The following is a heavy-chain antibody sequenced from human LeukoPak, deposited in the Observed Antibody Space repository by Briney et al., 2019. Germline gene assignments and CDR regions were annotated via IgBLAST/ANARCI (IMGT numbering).Heavy chain of an antibody. J-gene: IGHJ4*02. V-gene: IGHV4-59*12. Sequence: SETLSLTCTVSGGSISSYYWSWIRQPPGKGLEWIGYIYYSGSTNYNPSLKSRVTISVDTSKNQFSLKLSSVTAADTAVYYCATPGYSYGLFDYWGQGTLVTVSS. CDR2: IYYSGST. D-gene: IGHD5-18*01. CDR3: ATPGYSYGLFDY. CDR1: GGSISSYY.